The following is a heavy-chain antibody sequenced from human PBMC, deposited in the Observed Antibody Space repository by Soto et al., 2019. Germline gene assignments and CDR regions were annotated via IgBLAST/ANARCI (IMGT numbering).Heavy chain of an antibody. D-gene: IGHD2-21*02. CDR3: ARDLASCGGDCRGPIDY. V-gene: IGHV4-30-4*01. CDR1: GGSISSGDYY. Sequence: QVQLQESGPGLVKPSQTLSLTCTVSGGSISSGDYYWSWIRQPPGKGLEWIGYIYYSGRTYYNPSLESRVTISVDTSKNQFSLKPRSVTAADTAVYYCARDLASCGGDCRGPIDYWGQGTLVTVSS. J-gene: IGHJ4*02. CDR2: IYYSGRT.